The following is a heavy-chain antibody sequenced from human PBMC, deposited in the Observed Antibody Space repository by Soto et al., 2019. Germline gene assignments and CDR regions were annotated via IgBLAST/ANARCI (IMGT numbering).Heavy chain of an antibody. CDR3: ARVLEIRGEYYDEYTGGYYYGMDV. CDR2: IIPIFGTA. Sequence: QVQLVQSGAAVKKPGSSVKVSCKASGGTFSSYAISWVRQAPGQGLEWMGGIIPIFGTANYAQKFQGRVTITADESTSKAYMGLSSLREEDTAVYYCARVLEIRGEYYDEYTGGYYYGMDVWGQGTTVTVSS. J-gene: IGHJ6*02. CDR1: GGTFSSYA. V-gene: IGHV1-69*01. D-gene: IGHD3-22*01.